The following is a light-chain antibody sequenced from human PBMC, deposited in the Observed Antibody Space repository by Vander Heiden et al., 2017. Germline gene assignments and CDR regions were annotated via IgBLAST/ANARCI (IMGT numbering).Light chain of an antibody. J-gene: IGKJ4*01. CDR1: QSISSY. Sequence: DIQMTQSPSSLSASVGDRVTITCRASQSISSYLNWYQQKPGKAPKLLIYAASSLQSGVPSRFSGSGSGTDFTLIISSLQPEDFATYYCQQSDSTLALTFGGGTKVEIK. CDR3: QQSDSTLALT. V-gene: IGKV1-39*01. CDR2: AAS.